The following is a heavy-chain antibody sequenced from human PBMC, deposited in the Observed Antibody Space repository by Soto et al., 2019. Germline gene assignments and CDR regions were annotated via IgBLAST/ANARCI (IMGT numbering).Heavy chain of an antibody. CDR3: AATLGAGMHYYDSSGYVFDY. J-gene: IGHJ4*02. Sequence: SVKVSCKASGFTFTSSAVQCVRRARGQLLEWIGWIVVGSGNTNYAQKFQERVTITRDMSTSTAYMELSSLRSEDTAVYYCAATLGAGMHYYDSSGYVFDYWGQGTLVTVSS. CDR2: IVVGSGNT. CDR1: GFTFTSSA. D-gene: IGHD3-22*01. V-gene: IGHV1-58*01.